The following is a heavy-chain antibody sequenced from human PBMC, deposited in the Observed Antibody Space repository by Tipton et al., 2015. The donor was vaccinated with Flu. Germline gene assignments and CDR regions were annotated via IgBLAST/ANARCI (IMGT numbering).Heavy chain of an antibody. J-gene: IGHJ4*02. V-gene: IGHV1-2*02. CDR2: INPNSGGT. CDR3: ARVRGSRSAPLCY. D-gene: IGHD6-13*01. Sequence: QMQLVQSGAEVKKPGASVKVSCKASGYTFTGYYMHWVRQAPGQGLEWMGWINPNSGGTNYAQKFQGRVTMTRDTSISTAYMELSRLRSDDSAVYYCARVRGSRSAPLCYWVQGSLVTVSS. CDR1: GYTFTGYY.